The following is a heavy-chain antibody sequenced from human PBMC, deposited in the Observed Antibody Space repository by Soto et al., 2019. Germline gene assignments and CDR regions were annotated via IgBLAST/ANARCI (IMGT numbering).Heavy chain of an antibody. CDR2: IIPVLTTT. D-gene: IGHD3-22*01. V-gene: IGHV1-69*06. Sequence: QVQLVQSGAEVKKPGSSVKVSCKASGGTFSSYGINWVRQAPGQGLEWMGGIIPVLTTTNYAQKFQGRVTITADKSTTTADMELTSLRSEDTAVYYCARARYYYDGSGHYYLDYWGQGTLVTVSS. J-gene: IGHJ4*02. CDR3: ARARYYYDGSGHYYLDY. CDR1: GGTFSSYG.